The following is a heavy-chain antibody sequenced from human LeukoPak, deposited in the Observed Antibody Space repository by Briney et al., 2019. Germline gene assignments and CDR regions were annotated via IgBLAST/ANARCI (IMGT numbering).Heavy chain of an antibody. CDR3: ARHYLYGDSSWDS. V-gene: IGHV4-4*09. J-gene: IGHJ4*02. Sequence: SETLSLTCTVSGGTINSHYWSWIRQPPGEGLEWIAYTHTNGRTKYNPSLKSRVTISLDTSKNQFSLNMYSVTAADTAVYFCARHYLYGDSSWDSWGPGNLVTVPS. CDR2: THTNGRT. CDR1: GGTINSHY. D-gene: IGHD4-17*01.